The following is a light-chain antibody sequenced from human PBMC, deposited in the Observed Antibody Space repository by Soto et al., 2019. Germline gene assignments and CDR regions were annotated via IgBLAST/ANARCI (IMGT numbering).Light chain of an antibody. CDR1: QSVSSN. J-gene: IGKJ4*01. Sequence: EMLINQSPATLSVSSGERATVSCSASQSVSSNYLAWYQQKPGQAPRLLIYGASSRATGIPDRFSGSGSGTEFTLTISSLQSEDLAVYYCQHYRDWPLTIGGGTKVDIK. CDR2: GAS. CDR3: QHYRDWPLT. V-gene: IGKV3D-15*01.